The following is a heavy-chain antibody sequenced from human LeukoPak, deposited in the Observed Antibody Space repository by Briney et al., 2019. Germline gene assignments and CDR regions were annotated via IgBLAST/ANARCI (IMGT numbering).Heavy chain of an antibody. CDR3: ARSHTRNSGYDWGNQFNFDY. D-gene: IGHD5-12*01. CDR1: GGSISSYY. V-gene: IGHV4-59*01. J-gene: IGHJ4*02. CDR2: IYYSGST. Sequence: SETLSLTCTVSGGSISSYYWSWIRQPPGKGLEWIGYIYYSGSTNYNPSLKSRVTISVDTSKNQFSLKLSSVTAADTAVYYCARSHTRNSGYDWGNQFNFDYWGQGTLVTVSS.